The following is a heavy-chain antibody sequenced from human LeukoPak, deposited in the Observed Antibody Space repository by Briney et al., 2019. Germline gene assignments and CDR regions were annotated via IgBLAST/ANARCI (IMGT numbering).Heavy chain of an antibody. CDR1: GFTFSSYS. V-gene: IGHV3-7*01. CDR2: IKQDGSEK. J-gene: IGHJ6*03. Sequence: GGSLRLSCAASGFTFSSYSMNWVRQAPGKGLEWVANIKQDGSEKYSVDSVKGRFTISRDNAKNSLYLQMNSLRAEDTAVYYCARGRSGYSSSWYRDHYYYYFMDVWGTGTTVTVSS. CDR3: ARGRSGYSSSWYRDHYYYYFMDV. D-gene: IGHD6-13*01.